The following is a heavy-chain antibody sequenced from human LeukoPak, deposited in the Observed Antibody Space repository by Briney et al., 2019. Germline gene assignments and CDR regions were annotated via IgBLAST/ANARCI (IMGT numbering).Heavy chain of an antibody. J-gene: IGHJ4*02. CDR3: ARRQQLAIDY. CDR1: GGSISSSGHY. V-gene: IGHV4-39*01. Sequence: SETLSLTCTVSGGSISSSGHYWDWIRQPAGKGLEWIGSISYSGSTYYNPSLKSRVTISRDTSENQFSLKLSSVTAADTAVYYCARRQQLAIDYWGQETLVTVAS. D-gene: IGHD6-6*01. CDR2: ISYSGST.